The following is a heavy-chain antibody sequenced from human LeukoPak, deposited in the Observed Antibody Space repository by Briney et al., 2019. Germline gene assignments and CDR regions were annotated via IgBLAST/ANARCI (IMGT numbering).Heavy chain of an antibody. CDR3: VSFYETY. CDR1: GFTFSSYA. V-gene: IGHV3-74*01. D-gene: IGHD2/OR15-2a*01. J-gene: IGHJ4*02. Sequence: GGSLRLSCAASGFTFSSYAMHWVRQAPGKGLVWVSHINSDGSWTSYADSVKGRFTISKDNAKNTVYLQMSNLRVEDTAVYYCVSFYETYWGRGTLVTVSS. CDR2: INSDGSWT.